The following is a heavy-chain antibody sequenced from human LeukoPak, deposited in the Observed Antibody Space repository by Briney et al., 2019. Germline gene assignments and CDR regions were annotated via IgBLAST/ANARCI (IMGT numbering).Heavy chain of an antibody. V-gene: IGHV4-39*01. D-gene: IGHD2-2*02. J-gene: IGHJ4*02. Sequence: NPSETLSLTCTVSGGSISSSSYYWGWIRQPPGKGLEWIGSFYYSGSTYYNPSLKSRVTISVDSSKNQFSLKLSSVTAADTAVYYCARYAYCSSTSCYTVFDYWGQGTLVTVSS. CDR2: FYYSGST. CDR1: GGSISSSSYY. CDR3: ARYAYCSSTSCYTVFDY.